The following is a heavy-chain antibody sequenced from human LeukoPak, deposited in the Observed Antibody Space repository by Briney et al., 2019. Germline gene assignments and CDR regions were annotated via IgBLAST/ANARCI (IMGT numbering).Heavy chain of an antibody. CDR1: GFTLSSHS. CDR2: ISSSSSYI. V-gene: IGHV3-21*01. Sequence: GSLRLSCAASGFTLSSHSMNWVRQAPGKGLEWVSSISSSSSYIYYADSVKGRFTISRDNAKNSLYLQMDSLRAEDTALYYCARAEGYGAIDYWGQGTLVIVSS. D-gene: IGHD5-12*01. J-gene: IGHJ4*02. CDR3: ARAEGYGAIDY.